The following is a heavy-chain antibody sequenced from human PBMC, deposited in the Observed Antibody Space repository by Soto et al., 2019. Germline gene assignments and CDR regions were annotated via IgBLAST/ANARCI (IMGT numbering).Heavy chain of an antibody. CDR1: GFTFSSYA. J-gene: IGHJ4*02. V-gene: IGHV3-23*01. Sequence: GGSLRLSCAASGFTFSSYAMSWVRQAPGKGLEWVSAISGSGGSTYYADSVKGRFTISRDNSKNTLYLQMNSLRAEDTAVYYCAKDPGYGRFLEWLVDYFDYWGQGTLVTVSS. D-gene: IGHD3-3*01. CDR2: ISGSGGST. CDR3: AKDPGYGRFLEWLVDYFDY.